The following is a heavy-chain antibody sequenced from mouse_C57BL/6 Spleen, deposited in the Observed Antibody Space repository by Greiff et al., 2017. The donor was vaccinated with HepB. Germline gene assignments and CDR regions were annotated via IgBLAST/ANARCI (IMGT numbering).Heavy chain of an antibody. J-gene: IGHJ4*01. CDR2: IYPGSGST. Sequence: QVQLQQPGAELVKPGASVTMSCKASGYTFTSYWITWVKQRPGQGLEWIGDIYPGSGSTNYNEKFKSKATLTVDTSSSTAYMQLSSLTSEDSAVYYCARRGYDGYYYYAMDYWGQGTSVTVSS. CDR1: GYTFTSYW. V-gene: IGHV1-55*01. D-gene: IGHD2-3*01. CDR3: ARRGYDGYYYYAMDY.